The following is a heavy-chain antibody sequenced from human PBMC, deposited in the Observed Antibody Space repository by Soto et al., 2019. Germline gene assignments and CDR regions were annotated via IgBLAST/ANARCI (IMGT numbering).Heavy chain of an antibody. Sequence: PGGSLRLSCAASGFTFSSYAMHWVRQAPGKGLEWVAVISYDGSNKYYADSVKGRFTISRDNSKNTLYLQMNSLRAEDTAVYYCARVGIYHALRRGYLHTIYGVDVWGQGTTVTVSS. CDR3: ARVGIYHALRRGYLHTIYGVDV. V-gene: IGHV3-30-3*01. CDR1: GFTFSSYA. J-gene: IGHJ6*02. CDR2: ISYDGSNK. D-gene: IGHD3-16*02.